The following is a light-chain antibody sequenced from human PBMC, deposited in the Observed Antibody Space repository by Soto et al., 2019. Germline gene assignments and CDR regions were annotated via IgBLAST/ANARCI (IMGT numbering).Light chain of an antibody. CDR2: DAS. J-gene: IGKJ3*01. CDR3: QQHFGAPFT. V-gene: IGKV3-20*01. CDR1: QSVTRNY. Sequence: EIVLTQSPGTLCLSPGERATLSCRASQSVTRNYLAWYQQKPGQAPRLLIHDASSRASGIPDRFTGSGSGTNFTLTISRLEPEDFAVYYCQQHFGAPFTFGPGTKVDIK.